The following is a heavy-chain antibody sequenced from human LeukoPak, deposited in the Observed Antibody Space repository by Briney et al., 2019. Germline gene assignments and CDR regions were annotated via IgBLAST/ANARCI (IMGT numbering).Heavy chain of an antibody. CDR2: ISYDGSNK. V-gene: IGHV3-30-3*01. Sequence: PGRSLRLSCAASGFTFSSYAMHWVRQAPGKGLEWVAVISYDGSNKYYADSVKGRFTISRDNSKNTLYLQMNSLRAEDTAVYYCAGEDILNVDTAMAPFFDYWGQGTLVTVSS. CDR3: AGEDILNVDTAMAPFFDY. J-gene: IGHJ4*02. CDR1: GFTFSSYA. D-gene: IGHD5-18*01.